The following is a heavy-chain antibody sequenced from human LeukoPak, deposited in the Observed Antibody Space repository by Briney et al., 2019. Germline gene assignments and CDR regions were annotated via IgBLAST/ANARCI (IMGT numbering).Heavy chain of an antibody. D-gene: IGHD3-22*01. Sequence: PSETLSLTCTVSGGSISSYYWSWIRQPPGKGLEWIGYIYYSGSTNYNPSLKSRVTISVDTSKNRFSLKLSSVTAADTAVYYCARGDDSSGYHIEYFQHWGQGTLVTVSS. CDR3: ARGDDSSGYHIEYFQH. J-gene: IGHJ1*01. V-gene: IGHV4-59*01. CDR1: GGSISSYY. CDR2: IYYSGST.